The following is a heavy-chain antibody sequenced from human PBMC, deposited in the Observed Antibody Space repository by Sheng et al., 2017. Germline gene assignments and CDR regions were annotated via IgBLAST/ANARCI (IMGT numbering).Heavy chain of an antibody. D-gene: IGHD3-16*02. CDR1: GGTFSSYA. CDR3: ARSIGYDYIWGSYRFGVFDY. Sequence: QVQLVQSGAEVKKPGSSVKVSCKASGGTFSSYAISWVRQAPGQGLEWMGGIIPILGIANYAQKFQGRVTITADKSTSTAYMELSSLRSEDTAVYYCARSIGYDYIWGSYRFGVFDYWGQGTLVTVSS. J-gene: IGHJ4*02. CDR2: IIPILGIA. V-gene: IGHV1-69*04.